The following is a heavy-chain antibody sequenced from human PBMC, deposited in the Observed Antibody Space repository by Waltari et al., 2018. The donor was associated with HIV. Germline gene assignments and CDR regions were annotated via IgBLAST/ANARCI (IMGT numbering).Heavy chain of an antibody. Sequence: QVHLVQSGAEVKMPGASVRVSCNTSGSIFTNYGVSWVRQAPGQGLEWLGWISGYNANTNYAQRLQGRVTLTTDTSTSTAYMELRSLRSDDTAVYYCARGLGGSYYYGVDVWGQGTTVTVS. J-gene: IGHJ6*02. CDR2: ISGYNANT. CDR1: GSIFTNYG. CDR3: ARGLGGSYYYGVDV. V-gene: IGHV1-18*01.